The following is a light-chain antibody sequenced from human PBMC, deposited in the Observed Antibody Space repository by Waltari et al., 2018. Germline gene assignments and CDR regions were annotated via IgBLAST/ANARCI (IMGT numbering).Light chain of an antibody. J-gene: IGKJ3*01. Sequence: EIVLTQSPDTLSLSPGERATLSCRASQTVSSSYLAWYQQKLGQAPRLLIYGASSRATGIPDRFRGSEAGTDFTLTISSLEPEDFAVYYCQQFGCSLRNTFGPGTKVDIK. V-gene: IGKV3-20*01. CDR2: GAS. CDR3: QQFGCSLRNT. CDR1: QTVSSSY.